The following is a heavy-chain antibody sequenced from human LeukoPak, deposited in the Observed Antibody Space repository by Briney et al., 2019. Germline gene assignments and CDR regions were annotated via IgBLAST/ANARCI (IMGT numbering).Heavy chain of an antibody. CDR3: AREYSGGNFDY. V-gene: IGHV1-2*02. CDR1: GYTFTGYY. D-gene: IGHD2-15*01. J-gene: IGHJ4*01. CDR2: INPNSGGT. Sequence: GASVKVSCKASGYTFTGYYIHWVRQAPGQGLEWMGWINPNSGGTNDAQKFQGRVTMTTDTSISTAYMELNRLRSDDTAVYYCAREYSGGNFDYWGQGTLVTVSS.